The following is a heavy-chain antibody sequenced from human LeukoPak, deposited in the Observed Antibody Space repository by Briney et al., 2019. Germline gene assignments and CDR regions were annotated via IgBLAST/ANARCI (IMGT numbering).Heavy chain of an antibody. J-gene: IGHJ3*02. CDR3: ARALQPGVYAFDI. V-gene: IGHV4-59*01. Sequence: SETLSLTCTVSGLSISSYYWTWVRHPPGEGLEWIGYIYDSGSTNYHPSLNSRVTISVDTSKNQFSLKLSSVTAADTAVYYCARALQPGVYAFDIWGQGTMVTVSS. D-gene: IGHD6-13*01. CDR2: IYDSGST. CDR1: GLSISSYY.